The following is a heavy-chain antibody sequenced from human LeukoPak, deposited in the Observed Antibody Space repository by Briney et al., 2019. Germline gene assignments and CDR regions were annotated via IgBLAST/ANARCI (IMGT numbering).Heavy chain of an antibody. CDR1: GGSVSSGSYY. CDR2: IYYSGST. D-gene: IGHD3-16*02. CDR3: ASRPYDYAWGSYRTQTIDNYGMDV. J-gene: IGHJ6*04. V-gene: IGHV4-61*01. Sequence: PSETLSLTCTVSGGSVSSGSYYWSWIRQPPGKGLEWIGYIYYSGSTNYNPSLKSRVTISVDTSKNQFSLKLSSVTAADTAVYYCASRPYDYAWGSYRTQTIDNYGMDVWGKGTTVTVSS.